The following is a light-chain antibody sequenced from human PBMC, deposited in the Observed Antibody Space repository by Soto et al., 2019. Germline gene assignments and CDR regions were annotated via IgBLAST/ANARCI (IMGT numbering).Light chain of an antibody. V-gene: IGLV2-11*01. CDR2: DVT. Sequence: QSALTQPRSVSGSPGQSVTISRTGTSSNVGGYSYVSWYQQHPGIAPQLIIYDVTKRPSGVPDRFSGSKSGNTASLTISGLQAEDEADYYCCSYAGSYSWVFGGGTQLTVL. CDR3: CSYAGSYSWV. CDR1: SSNVGGYSY. J-gene: IGLJ3*02.